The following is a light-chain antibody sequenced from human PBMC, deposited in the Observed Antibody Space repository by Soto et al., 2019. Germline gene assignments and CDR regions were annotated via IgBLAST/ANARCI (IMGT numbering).Light chain of an antibody. CDR1: QTIGSY. CDR2: AAS. J-gene: IGKJ1*01. Sequence: DIHMTQSPSSLSASVGDRVTITCRASQTIGSYLHWYQQKPGKAPKLLVHAASSLQSGVPSRFSGSGSGTDFTLTINSLQPEDFATYYCQQANSFLGTFGQGTKV. V-gene: IGKV1-39*01. CDR3: QQANSFLGT.